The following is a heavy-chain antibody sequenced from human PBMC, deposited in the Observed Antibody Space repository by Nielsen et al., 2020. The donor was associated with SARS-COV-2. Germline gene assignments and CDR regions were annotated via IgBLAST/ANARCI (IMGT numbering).Heavy chain of an antibody. CDR1: GFTFSSYA. CDR3: ARDRESHYFDY. J-gene: IGHJ4*02. V-gene: IGHV3-30-3*01. Sequence: GESLKISCAASGFTFSSYAMHWVRQAPGKGLEWVAVISYDGSNKYYADSVKGRFTISRDNSKNTLYLQMNSLRAEDTAVYYCARDRESHYFDYWGQGTLVTVSS. D-gene: IGHD3-10*01. CDR2: ISYDGSNK.